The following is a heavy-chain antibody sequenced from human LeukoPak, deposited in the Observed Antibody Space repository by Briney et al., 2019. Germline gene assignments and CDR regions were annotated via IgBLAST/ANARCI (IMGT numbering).Heavy chain of an antibody. CDR1: GGTFSSYA. CDR2: IIPIFGTA. J-gene: IGHJ4*02. V-gene: IGHV1-69*13. Sequence: SVKVACKASGGTFSSYAISWVRQAPGQGLEWMGGIIPIFGTANYAQKFHGRVTITADESTSTAYMELSSLRSEDTAVYYCARSQQRGYSYGRLDYWGQGTLVTVSS. D-gene: IGHD5-18*01. CDR3: ARSQQRGYSYGRLDY.